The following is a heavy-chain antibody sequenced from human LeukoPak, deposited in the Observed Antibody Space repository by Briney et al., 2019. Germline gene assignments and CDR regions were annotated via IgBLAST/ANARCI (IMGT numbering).Heavy chain of an antibody. CDR1: GYTFTSYD. Sequence: ASVKVSCKASGYTFTSYDINWVRQATGQGLEWMGWMNPNNGNTGYAQKFQGRVTMTTDTSTSTAYMELRSLRSDDTAVYYCARSVLPYLKYYYGSGSELDYWGQGTLVTVSS. CDR2: MNPNNGNT. D-gene: IGHD3-10*01. J-gene: IGHJ4*02. V-gene: IGHV1-8*02. CDR3: ARSVLPYLKYYYGSGSELDY.